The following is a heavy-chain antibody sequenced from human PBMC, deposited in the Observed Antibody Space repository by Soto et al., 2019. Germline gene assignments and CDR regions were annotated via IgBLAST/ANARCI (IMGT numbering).Heavy chain of an antibody. V-gene: IGHV3-7*01. CDR1: GFTFSSYL. CDR2: IKQDGSEK. D-gene: IGHD3-16*01. CDR3: ARAKGIRGGSAGNYYGMDV. J-gene: IGHJ6*02. Sequence: GGSLRLSCAASGFTFSSYLMSWVRQAPGKGLEWVANIKQDGSEKYYVDSVKGRFTISRDNAKNSLYLQMNSLRAEDTAVYYCARAKGIRGGSAGNYYGMDVWGQGTTVTVSS.